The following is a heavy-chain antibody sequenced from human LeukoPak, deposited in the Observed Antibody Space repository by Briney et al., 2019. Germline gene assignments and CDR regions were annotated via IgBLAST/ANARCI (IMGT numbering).Heavy chain of an antibody. V-gene: IGHV1-18*01. CDR2: ISAYNGNT. CDR1: GGTFSSDA. D-gene: IGHD4-17*01. CDR3: ASRHYGVLY. Sequence: ASVKVSCKASGGTFSSDAISWVRQAPGQGLEWMGWISAYNGNTNYAQKLQGRVTMTTDTSTSTAYMELRSLRSDDTAVYYCASRHYGVLYWGQGTLVTVSS. J-gene: IGHJ4*02.